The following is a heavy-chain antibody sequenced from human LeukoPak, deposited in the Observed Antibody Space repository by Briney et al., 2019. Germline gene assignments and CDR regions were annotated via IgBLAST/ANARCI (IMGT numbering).Heavy chain of an antibody. V-gene: IGHV1-46*03. D-gene: IGHD2-2*01. CDR3: ATLGRIVVVPAASGDHFDY. CDR1: GYTFTSYY. CDR2: INPSGGST. J-gene: IGHJ4*02. Sequence: ASVKVSCKASGYTFTSYYMHWVRQAPGQGLEWMGIINPSGGSTSYAQKFQGRVTMTRDTSTSTVYMELSSLRSEDTAVYYCATLGRIVVVPAASGDHFDYWGQGTLVTVSS.